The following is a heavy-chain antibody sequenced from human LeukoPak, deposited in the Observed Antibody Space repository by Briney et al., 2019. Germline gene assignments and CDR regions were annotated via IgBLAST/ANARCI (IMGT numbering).Heavy chain of an antibody. Sequence: GGSLRLSCAASGFTFSSYGMHWVRQALGKGLEWVAVIWYDGSNKYYADSVKGRFTISRDNSKNTLYLQMNSLRGEDTAVYYCARQEAVAGMRAAFDIWGQGTMVTVSS. CDR2: IWYDGSNK. V-gene: IGHV3-33*01. CDR1: GFTFSSYG. D-gene: IGHD6-19*01. CDR3: ARQEAVAGMRAAFDI. J-gene: IGHJ3*02.